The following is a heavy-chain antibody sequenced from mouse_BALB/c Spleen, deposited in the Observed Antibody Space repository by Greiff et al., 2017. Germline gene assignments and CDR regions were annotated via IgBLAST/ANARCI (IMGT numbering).Heavy chain of an antibody. J-gene: IGHJ3*01. Sequence: EVQLVESGGGLVQPGGSLKLSCAASGFTFSSYGMSWVRQTPDKRLELVATINSNGGSTYYPDSVKGRFTISRDNAKNTLYLQMSSLKSEDTAMYYCARRDYDLFAYWGQGTLVTVSA. CDR1: GFTFSSYG. CDR3: ARRDYDLFAY. CDR2: INSNGGST. V-gene: IGHV5-6-3*01. D-gene: IGHD2-4*01.